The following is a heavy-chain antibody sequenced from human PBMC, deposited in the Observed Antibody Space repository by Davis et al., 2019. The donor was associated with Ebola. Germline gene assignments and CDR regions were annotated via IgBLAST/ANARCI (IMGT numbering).Heavy chain of an antibody. CDR1: GFTFSNYA. V-gene: IGHV3-23*01. Sequence: GESLKISCAASGFTFSNYAMNWVRQAPGKGLEWVSAISGSGGSTYYADSVKGRFTISRDNAKNSLSLQMNSLRAEDTAVYYCARALGYCSSINCSPLAYGMDVWGQGTTVTVSS. D-gene: IGHD2-2*01. J-gene: IGHJ6*02. CDR2: ISGSGGST. CDR3: ARALGYCSSINCSPLAYGMDV.